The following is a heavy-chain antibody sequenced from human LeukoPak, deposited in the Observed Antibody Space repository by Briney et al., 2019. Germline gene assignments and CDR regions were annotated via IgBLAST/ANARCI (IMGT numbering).Heavy chain of an antibody. CDR2: IKQDGSEK. CDR1: GFTFSSYW. CDR3: ARDNRDRKSDY. Sequence: GGSLRLSCTASGFTFSSYWMSWVRQAPGKGLEWVANIKQDGSEKYYVDSMRGRFTISRDNAKNSLYLQMNSLRAEDTAVYYCARDNRDRKSDYWGQGTLVTVS. J-gene: IGHJ4*02. V-gene: IGHV3-7*01.